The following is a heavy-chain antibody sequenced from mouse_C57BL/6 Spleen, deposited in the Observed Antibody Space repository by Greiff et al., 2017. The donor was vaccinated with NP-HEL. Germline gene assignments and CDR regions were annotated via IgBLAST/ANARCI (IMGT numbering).Heavy chain of an antibody. J-gene: IGHJ3*01. CDR1: GYAFSSSW. CDR2: IYPGDGDT. CDR3: ARSGDGYSTAWFAY. Sequence: LQESGPELVKPGASVKISCKASGYAFSSSWMNWVKQRPGKGLEWIGRIYPGDGDTNYNGKFKGKATLTADKSSSTAYMQLSSLTSEDSAVYFCARSGDGYSTAWFAYWGQGTLVTVSA. V-gene: IGHV1-82*01. D-gene: IGHD2-3*01.